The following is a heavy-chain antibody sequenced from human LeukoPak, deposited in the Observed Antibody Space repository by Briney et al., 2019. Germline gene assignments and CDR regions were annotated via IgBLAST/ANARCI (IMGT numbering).Heavy chain of an antibody. CDR1: GGSISSYY. J-gene: IGHJ4*02. CDR3: ARDLQKELAVLFDY. CDR2: IYTSGST. D-gene: IGHD6-19*01. V-gene: IGHV4-4*07. Sequence: SETLSLTCTVSGGSISSYYWSWIRQPAGKGLEWIGRIYTSGSTNYNPSLKSRVTMSVDTSKNQFSLKLSSVTAADTAVYYCARDLQKELAVLFDYWGQGTLVTVSS.